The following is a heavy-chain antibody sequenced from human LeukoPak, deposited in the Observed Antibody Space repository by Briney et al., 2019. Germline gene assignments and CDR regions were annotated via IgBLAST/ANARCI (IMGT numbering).Heavy chain of an antibody. D-gene: IGHD2-2*01. V-gene: IGHV3-23*01. CDR1: GFTFGSYG. J-gene: IGHJ4*02. CDR3: AKSRGPMEYQLESLGY. CDR2: ISGSGGST. Sequence: GGSLRLSCAASGFTFGSYGMSWVRQAPGKGLEWVSAISGSGGSTYYADSVKGRFTISRDNSKNTLYLQMNSLRAEDTAVYYCAKSRGPMEYQLESLGYWGQGTLVTVSS.